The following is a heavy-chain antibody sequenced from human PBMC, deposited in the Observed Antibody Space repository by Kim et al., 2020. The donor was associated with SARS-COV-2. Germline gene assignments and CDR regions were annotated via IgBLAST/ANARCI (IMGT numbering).Heavy chain of an antibody. CDR3: ARDRHYYDSSGYLIGD. J-gene: IGHJ4*02. D-gene: IGHD3-22*01. CDR2: INAGNGNT. V-gene: IGHV1-3*01. Sequence: ASVKVSCKASGYTFTSYAMHWVRQAPGQRLEWMGWINAGNGNTKYSQKFQGRVTITRDTSASTAYMELSSLRSEDTAVYYCARDRHYYDSSGYLIGDWGQGTLVTVSS. CDR1: GYTFTSYA.